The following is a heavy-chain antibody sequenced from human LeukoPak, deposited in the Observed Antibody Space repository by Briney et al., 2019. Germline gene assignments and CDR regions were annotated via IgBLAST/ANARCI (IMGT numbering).Heavy chain of an antibody. J-gene: IGHJ4*02. D-gene: IGHD3-10*01. V-gene: IGHV1-2*02. CDR3: ATGRVGEWSRHPTNYFDY. CDR2: INPNSGGT. CDR1: GYTFTGYP. Sequence: ASVKVSCKASGYTFTGYPMHWVRQAPGQGLEWMGWINPNSGGTNQAQKFQGRVTMTEDTSTDTAYMELSSLRSEDTAVYYCATGRVGEWSRHPTNYFDYWGQGTLVTVSS.